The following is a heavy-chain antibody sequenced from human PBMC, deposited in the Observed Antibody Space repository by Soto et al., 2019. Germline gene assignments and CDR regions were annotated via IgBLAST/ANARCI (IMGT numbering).Heavy chain of an antibody. J-gene: IGHJ6*02. Sequence: GESLKISCKGSGYSFTSYWISWVRQMPGKGLEWMGRIDPSDSYTNYSPSFQGHVTISADKSISTAYLQWSSLKASDTAMYYCARPIHKTSLHYYYGMDVWGQGTTVTVSS. CDR1: GYSFTSYW. D-gene: IGHD2-21*01. V-gene: IGHV5-10-1*01. CDR2: IDPSDSYT. CDR3: ARPIHKTSLHYYYGMDV.